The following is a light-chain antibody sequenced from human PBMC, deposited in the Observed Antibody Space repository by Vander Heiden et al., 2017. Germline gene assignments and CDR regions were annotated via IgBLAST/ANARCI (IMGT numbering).Light chain of an antibody. CDR1: SSNIGTNY. CDR2: SNN. Sequence: QSVLTQPPSASGTPGQRVTISCSGSSSNIGTNYVYWYKQLPGTAPKPPIYSNNQRPAGVPDRFSGSKSGTSASLAISGLRAEDDAFYYCAAGEDSSSVVIGGGTKVTVL. CDR3: AAGEDSSSVV. J-gene: IGLJ2*01. V-gene: IGLV1-47*02.